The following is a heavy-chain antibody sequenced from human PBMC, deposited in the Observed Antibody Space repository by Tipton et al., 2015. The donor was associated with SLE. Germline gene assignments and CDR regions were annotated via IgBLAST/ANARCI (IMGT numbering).Heavy chain of an antibody. CDR1: GYTFTTYG. Sequence: QVQLVQSGPEVKKPGASVKVSCKASGYTFTTYGISWVRQAPGQGLEWMGWISPYNNNRDYAQDFQGRVTMTTDTSTSAAYLELRSLRSDDTAVYYCARDKAGDIVVGSVGSYFDYWGQGTLVTVSS. CDR2: ISPYNNNR. V-gene: IGHV1-18*01. D-gene: IGHD2-15*01. J-gene: IGHJ4*02. CDR3: ARDKAGDIVVGSVGSYFDY.